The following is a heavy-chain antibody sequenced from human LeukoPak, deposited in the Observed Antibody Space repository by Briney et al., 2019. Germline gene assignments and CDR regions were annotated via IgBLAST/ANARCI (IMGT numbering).Heavy chain of an antibody. CDR1: GFTFSSYG. CDR3: ARRAGDYSHPYDY. J-gene: IGHJ4*02. CDR2: MRFDGSYK. D-gene: IGHD3-22*01. V-gene: IGHV3-30*02. Sequence: GGSLRLSCAASGFTFSSYGMHWVRQAPGKGLEWVAFMRFDGSYKYFADSVKGRFTISRDNSKNTLYLQMNSLRAEDTAVYYCARRAGDYSHPYDYWGQGTLVTVSS.